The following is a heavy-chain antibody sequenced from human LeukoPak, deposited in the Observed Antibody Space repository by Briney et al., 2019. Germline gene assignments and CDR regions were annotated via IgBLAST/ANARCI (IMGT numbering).Heavy chain of an antibody. CDR2: IYTSGST. V-gene: IGHV4-61*02. J-gene: IGHJ5*02. CDR3: AREGNWFDP. Sequence: SQTLPLTCTVAGGSISSGSYYWSWIPQPGGKGLEWIGRIYTSGSTNYNPSLKSRVTISVDTSKNQFSLKLSSVTAADTAVYYCAREGNWFDPWGQGTLVTVSS. CDR1: GGSISSGSYY.